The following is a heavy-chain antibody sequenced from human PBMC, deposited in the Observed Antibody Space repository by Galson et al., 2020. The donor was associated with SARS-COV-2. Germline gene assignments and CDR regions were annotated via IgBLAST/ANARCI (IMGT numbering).Heavy chain of an antibody. J-gene: IGHJ4*02. CDR2: IYTSGST. D-gene: IGHD5-18*01. CDR3: ARDQGYSYGYVHYFDY. Sequence: SETLSLTCTVSGGSISSYYWSWIRQPAGKGLEWIGRIYTSGSTNYNPSLKSRVTMSVDTSKNQFSLKLSSVTAADTAVYYCARDQGYSYGYVHYFDYWGQGTLVTVSS. V-gene: IGHV4-4*07. CDR1: GGSISSYY.